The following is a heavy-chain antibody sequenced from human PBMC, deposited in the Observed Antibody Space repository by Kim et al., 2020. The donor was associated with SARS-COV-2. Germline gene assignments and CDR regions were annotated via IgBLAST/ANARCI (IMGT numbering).Heavy chain of an antibody. D-gene: IGHD3-10*01. J-gene: IGHJ4*02. Sequence: PSPKSRVTISVDTSKHQFSLKLSSVTAADTAVYYCARWGRFGEAQYYFDYWGQGTLVTVSS. V-gene: IGHV4-34*01. CDR3: ARWGRFGEAQYYFDY.